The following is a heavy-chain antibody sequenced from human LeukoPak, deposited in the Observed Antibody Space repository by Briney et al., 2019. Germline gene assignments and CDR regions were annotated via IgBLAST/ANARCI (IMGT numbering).Heavy chain of an antibody. CDR3: GRDGNVGNSWGWFDP. CDR1: GGSISSSSYY. Sequence: SETLSLTCTVSGGSISSSSYYWGWIRQPPGKGLEWIGSIYYSGSTYYNPSLKSRVTISVDTSKNQFSLKLSSVTAADTAVYYCGRDGNVGNSWGWFDPGGQGTLVTASS. D-gene: IGHD1-1*01. V-gene: IGHV4-39*07. CDR2: IYYSGST. J-gene: IGHJ5*02.